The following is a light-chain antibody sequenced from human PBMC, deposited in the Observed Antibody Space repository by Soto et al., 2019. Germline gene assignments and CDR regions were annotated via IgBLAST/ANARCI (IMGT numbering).Light chain of an antibody. CDR3: SSYTTSSTL. V-gene: IGLV2-14*03. CDR1: SSDIGGYNH. Sequence: QSALTQPASVSGSPGQSITISCTGTSSDIGGYNHVSWYQQHPGKAPKLMIYDVTNRPSGISNRFSGSKSGTTASLTISGLQAEDEADYYCSSYTTSSTLFGGGTKLTVL. J-gene: IGLJ2*01. CDR2: DVT.